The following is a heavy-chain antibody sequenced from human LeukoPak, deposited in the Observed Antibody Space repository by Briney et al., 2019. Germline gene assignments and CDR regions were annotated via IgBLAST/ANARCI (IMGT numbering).Heavy chain of an antibody. CDR1: GFTFSTYA. CDR3: ARDVSGYYYHYSYYMDV. Sequence: GGSLRLSCAASGFTFSTYAMHWVRQAPGKGLEWVANIKQDGSDKYYVDSVKGRFTISRDNAKNSLYLQMNSLRAEDTAVYYCARDVSGYYYHYSYYMDVWGKGTTVTVSS. J-gene: IGHJ6*03. D-gene: IGHD3-22*01. CDR2: IKQDGSDK. V-gene: IGHV3-7*01.